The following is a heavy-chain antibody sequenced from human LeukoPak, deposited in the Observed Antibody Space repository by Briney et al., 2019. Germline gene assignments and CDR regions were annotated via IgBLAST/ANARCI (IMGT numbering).Heavy chain of an antibody. J-gene: IGHJ6*03. CDR1: GGSFSGYY. CDR3: ARAPGDYYYYYMDV. CDR2: INHSGST. V-gene: IGHV4-34*01. Sequence: ASETLSLTCAVHGGSFSGYYWSWIRQPPGKGLEWIGGINHSGSTNYNPSLKSRVTISVDTSKNQFSLKLSSVTAADTAVYYCARAPGDYYYYYMDVWGKGTTVTVSS. D-gene: IGHD3-10*01.